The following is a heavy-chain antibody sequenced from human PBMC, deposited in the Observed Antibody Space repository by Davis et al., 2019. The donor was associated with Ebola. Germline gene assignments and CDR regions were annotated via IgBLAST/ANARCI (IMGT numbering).Heavy chain of an antibody. CDR2: IREDGSEK. J-gene: IGHJ4*02. V-gene: IGHV3-7*01. CDR3: ARGRYYFDY. Sequence: GGSLRLSCVVTGFTFKTYWMTWVRQAPGKGLEWVANIREDGSEKSYADSVKGRFTISRDNGKDSLFLQMTSLRGDDTAVYYCARGRYYFDYWGQGTLVTVSS. CDR1: GFTFKTYW.